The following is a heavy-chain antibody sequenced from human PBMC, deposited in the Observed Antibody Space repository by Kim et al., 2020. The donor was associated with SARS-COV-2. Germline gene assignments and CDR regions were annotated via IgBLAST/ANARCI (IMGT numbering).Heavy chain of an antibody. J-gene: IGHJ4*02. D-gene: IGHD3-10*01. CDR3: TRDSPYGEFDY. CDR1: GFTFSGSA. Sequence: GGSLRLSCSASGFTFSGSAMHWVRLASGRGLEWVGLIRSKPNNYATAYAASVNGRFTISRDDSKNTAYLQMNSLKTEDAAVYYCTRDSPYGEFDYWCQGT. CDR2: IRSKPNNYAT. V-gene: IGHV3-73*01.